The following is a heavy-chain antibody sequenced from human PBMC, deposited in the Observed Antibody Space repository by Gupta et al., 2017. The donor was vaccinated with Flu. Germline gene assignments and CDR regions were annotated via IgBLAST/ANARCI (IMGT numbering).Heavy chain of an antibody. J-gene: IGHJ4*02. D-gene: IGHD3-16*01. V-gene: IGHV3-73*01. Sequence: GASIHWGGQAAGKGLEWVGRMRAKVNNYATSYAASVKGRFIISRDDLKNTSYLQMNSLKTDDTAVYYCSIPLGELPGRSDFWGQGSRVTVSS. CDR3: SIPLGELPGRSDF. CDR2: MRAKVNNYAT. CDR1: GAS.